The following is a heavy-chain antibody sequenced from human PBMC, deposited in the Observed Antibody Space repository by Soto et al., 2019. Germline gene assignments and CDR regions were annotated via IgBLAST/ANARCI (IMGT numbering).Heavy chain of an antibody. Sequence: SSETLFLPRTVSGGSIRSYYWSWIRQPPGKGLEWIGYIYYSGSTNYNPSLKSRVTISVDTSKNQFSLKLSSVTAADTAVYYCARNDGVRLIDYWGQGTLVTVTS. CDR1: GGSIRSYY. CDR2: IYYSGST. D-gene: IGHD1-1*01. V-gene: IGHV4-59*08. CDR3: ARNDGVRLIDY. J-gene: IGHJ4*02.